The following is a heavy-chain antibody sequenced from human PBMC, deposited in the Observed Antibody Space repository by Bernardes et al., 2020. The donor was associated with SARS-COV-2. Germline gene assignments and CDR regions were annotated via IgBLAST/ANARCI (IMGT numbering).Heavy chain of an antibody. Sequence: TLSLTCIVSGGSISSSFYYWGWIRQPPGKGLEWIGYIYYSGNTYYNPSLKSRVTISVDTSKNQFSLKLSSVTAADTAVYYCARVMGRITIFGVVIIGWFDPWGQGTLVTVSS. V-gene: IGHV4-30-4*08. CDR1: GGSISSSFYY. D-gene: IGHD3-3*01. J-gene: IGHJ5*02. CDR3: ARVMGRITIFGVVIIGWFDP. CDR2: IYYSGNT.